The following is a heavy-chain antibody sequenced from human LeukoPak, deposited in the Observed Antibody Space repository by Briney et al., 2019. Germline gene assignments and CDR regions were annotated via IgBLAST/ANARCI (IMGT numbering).Heavy chain of an antibody. V-gene: IGHV1-69*13. D-gene: IGHD3-3*01. J-gene: IGHJ4*02. CDR1: GGTFSSYA. CDR2: IIPIFGTA. Sequence: GASVTVSCKASGGTFSSYAISWVRQAPGQGREWMGGIIPIFGTANYAQKFQGRVTITADESTSTAYMELSSLRSEDTAVYYCAFRLYDFWSGYAHWGQGTLVTVSS. CDR3: AFRLYDFWSGYAH.